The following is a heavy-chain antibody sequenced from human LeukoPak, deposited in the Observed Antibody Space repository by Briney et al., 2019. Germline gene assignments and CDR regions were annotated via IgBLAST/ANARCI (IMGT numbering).Heavy chain of an antibody. Sequence: GGSLRLSCAASGFTFDYFTMYWVRQSPGKGLEWVSLISLDGNNAYYADSVRGRFTISRDNSKNFLYLQMNSLRAGDTAVYYCARAAYSSTWYSRYFDLWGRGTLVTVSS. CDR3: ARAAYSSTWYSRYFDL. CDR2: ISLDGNNA. D-gene: IGHD6-13*01. CDR1: GFTFDYFT. J-gene: IGHJ2*01. V-gene: IGHV3-43*01.